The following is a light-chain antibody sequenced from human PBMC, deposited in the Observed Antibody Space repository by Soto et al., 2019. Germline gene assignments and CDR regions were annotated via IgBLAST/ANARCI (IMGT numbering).Light chain of an antibody. J-gene: IGLJ1*01. Sequence: QSALTQPPSASGSPGQSVAISCTGTSSDIGAYDYISWYQQHPGKAPKLMIYDATRRPSGVPDRFAGPTSGNTASLSVSGLQAEDEADYYCSSFAGGYAYVFGTGTKVTVL. CDR2: DAT. CDR3: SSFAGGYAYV. CDR1: SSDIGAYDY. V-gene: IGLV2-8*01.